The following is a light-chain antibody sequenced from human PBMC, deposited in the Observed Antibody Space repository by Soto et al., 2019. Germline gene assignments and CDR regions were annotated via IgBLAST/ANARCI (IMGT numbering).Light chain of an antibody. J-gene: IGLJ3*02. CDR1: IGAGYD. CDR3: QSYDSSLSGWV. CDR2: GNS. Sequence: QSVLTQPPSVSGAPGQRVTISCTGSIGAGYDVHWYQQLPGTAPKLLIYGNSNRPSGVPDRFSGSKSGTSASLAITGLQAEDAADYYCQSYDSSLSGWVFGGGTKLTVL. V-gene: IGLV1-40*01.